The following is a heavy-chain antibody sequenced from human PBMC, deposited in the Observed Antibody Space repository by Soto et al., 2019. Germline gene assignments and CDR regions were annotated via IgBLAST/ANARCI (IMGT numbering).Heavy chain of an antibody. Sequence: ASVKVSCKASGYTFTNYDINWVRQAPGQGLEWMGWMNPNSGNTVYAQKFQGRVTMTRSTSISTAYMELSSLRSEDTAVYYCATGLPLVHPSDAFDIWGQGALVTVSS. CDR1: GYTFTNYD. D-gene: IGHD2-2*01. CDR2: MNPNSGNT. V-gene: IGHV1-8*01. J-gene: IGHJ3*02. CDR3: ATGLPLVHPSDAFDI.